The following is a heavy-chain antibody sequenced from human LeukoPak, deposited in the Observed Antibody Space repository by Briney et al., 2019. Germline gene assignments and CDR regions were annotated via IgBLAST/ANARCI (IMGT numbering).Heavy chain of an antibody. CDR2: IIPIFGAA. V-gene: IGHV1-69*13. Sequence: SVTVSCKASGGTFSSYAISWVRQAPGQGLEWMGGIIPIFGAANYAQKFQGRVTITADESTSTAYMELSSLRSEDTAVYYCARGGDGYNLESHLDYWGQGTLVTVSS. CDR3: ARGGDGYNLESHLDY. D-gene: IGHD5-24*01. CDR1: GGTFSSYA. J-gene: IGHJ4*02.